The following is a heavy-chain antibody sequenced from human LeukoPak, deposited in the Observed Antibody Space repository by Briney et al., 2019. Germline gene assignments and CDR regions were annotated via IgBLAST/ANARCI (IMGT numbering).Heavy chain of an antibody. V-gene: IGHV3-23*01. CDR1: GFTFSSYA. CDR2: ISGSGGST. D-gene: IGHD3-10*01. CDR3: AKESRMVRGVIVDY. J-gene: IGHJ4*02. Sequence: PGGSLRLSCAASGFTFSSYAMSWVRQAPGKGLEWVSAISGSGGSTYYADSVKGRFTISRDNSKNTLYLLMNSLRSEDTALYYCAKESRMVRGVIVDYWGQGTLVTVSS.